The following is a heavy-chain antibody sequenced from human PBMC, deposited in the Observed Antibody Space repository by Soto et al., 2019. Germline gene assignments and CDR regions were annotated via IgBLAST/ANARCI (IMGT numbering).Heavy chain of an antibody. V-gene: IGHV3-30-3*01. CDR2: VSDDGGNE. D-gene: IGHD6-13*01. CDR1: GFTFSNYA. J-gene: IGHJ4*02. Sequence: QVQLVESGGGVVQPGVSLRLSCAASGFTFSNYAMHWLRQAPGKGLEWVALVSDDGGNEYYADSVKGRFTISRDNSKKMLYLQMNGLRAGDTAVYYCARDDSSWSFDYWGQGTLITVSS. CDR3: ARDDSSWSFDY.